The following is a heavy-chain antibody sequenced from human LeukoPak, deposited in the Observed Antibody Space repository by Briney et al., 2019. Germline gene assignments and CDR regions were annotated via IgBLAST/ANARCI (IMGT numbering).Heavy chain of an antibody. D-gene: IGHD2-2*01. CDR1: GFTFSSYE. J-gene: IGHJ4*02. CDR2: ISSSGSTI. CDR3: ARGGYCSSTSSYAGMLDY. Sequence: QPGGSLRLSCAASGFTFSSYEMNWVRQAPGKGLEWVSYISSSGSTIYYADSVKGRFTISRDNAKNSLYLQMNSLRAEDTAVYYCARGGYCSSTSSYAGMLDYWGQGTLVTVSS. V-gene: IGHV3-48*03.